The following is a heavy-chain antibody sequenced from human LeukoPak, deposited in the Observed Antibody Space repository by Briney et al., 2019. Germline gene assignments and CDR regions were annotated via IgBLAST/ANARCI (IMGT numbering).Heavy chain of an antibody. J-gene: IGHJ3*02. V-gene: IGHV1-69*13. CDR2: IIPIFGTA. Sequence: SVKVSCKASGGTFSSYAISWVRQAPGQGLEWMGGIIPIFGTANYAQKFQGRVTITADESTSTAYMELSSLRSGDTAVYYCARGVTHSSSWDAFDIWGQGTMVTVSS. CDR3: ARGVTHSSSWDAFDI. D-gene: IGHD6-13*01. CDR1: GGTFSSYA.